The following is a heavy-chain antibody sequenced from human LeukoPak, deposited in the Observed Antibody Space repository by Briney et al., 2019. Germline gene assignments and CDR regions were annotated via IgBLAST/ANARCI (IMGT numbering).Heavy chain of an antibody. Sequence: GGSLRLSCAASGFALEHYAMTWIRQAPGKGLEWVSGINDRGDDTFYADSVKGRFTVSRDNSKNTLYPQMNSLRVEDTATYYCGRGGWISAGRFDPWGQGTLVTVSA. J-gene: IGHJ5*02. CDR3: GRGGWISAGRFDP. CDR2: INDRGDDT. D-gene: IGHD2-15*01. V-gene: IGHV3-23*01. CDR1: GFALEHYA.